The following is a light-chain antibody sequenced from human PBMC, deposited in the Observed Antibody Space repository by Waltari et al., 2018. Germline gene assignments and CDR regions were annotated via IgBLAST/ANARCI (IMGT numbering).Light chain of an antibody. J-gene: IGKJ1*01. V-gene: IGKV1-5*03. Sequence: DIQMTQSPSTLSASVGDRVTITCRASQSISNWLAWYQRKPGKAPKLLIYKASSLESGVPSRFSGSGSGTEFTLTISSLQPDDFATYYCQQYNSYWTFGQGTKVEIK. CDR1: QSISNW. CDR2: KAS. CDR3: QQYNSYWT.